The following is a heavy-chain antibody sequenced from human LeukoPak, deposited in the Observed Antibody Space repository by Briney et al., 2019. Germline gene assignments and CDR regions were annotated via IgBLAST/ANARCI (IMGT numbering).Heavy chain of an antibody. J-gene: IGHJ5*02. CDR1: GGSSSGYY. CDR2: INYSGST. CDR3: ARAIRYYYGSGSRWWFDP. V-gene: IGHV4-34*01. D-gene: IGHD3-10*01. Sequence: SETLSLTCAVYGGSSSGYYWGWIRQPPGKGLEWIGRINYSGSTNNNPSLKSRVTISVDTSKTQFSRKLSAVTAADTAVYYCARAIRYYYGSGSRWWFDPWGQGTLVTVSS.